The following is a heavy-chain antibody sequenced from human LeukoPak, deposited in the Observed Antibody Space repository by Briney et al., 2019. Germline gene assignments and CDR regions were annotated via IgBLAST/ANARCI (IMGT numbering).Heavy chain of an antibody. CDR2: ISHERAS. CDR1: SVSLIGYY. J-gene: IGHJ6*03. CDR3: ARGRNSVSDYYFDF. D-gene: IGHD1-7*01. Sequence: SETLSLTCVVYSVSLIGYYWSWIRHSHEKGLEWIGEISHERASIYNRYLKSRLTFSVEMSKNQFPLKLKALTVATTAGYYFARGRNSVSDYYFDFWGKGTTVIVSS. V-gene: IGHV4-34*01.